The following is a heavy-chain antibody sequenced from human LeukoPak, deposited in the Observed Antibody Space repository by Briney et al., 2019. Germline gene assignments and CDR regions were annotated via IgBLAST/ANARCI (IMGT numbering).Heavy chain of an antibody. CDR1: SGSISSYY. Sequence: SETLSLTCTVSSGSISSYYWSWIRQPPGKGLEWIGYIYYSGSTNYNPSLKSRVTISVDTSKNQSSLKLSSVTAADTAVYYCARVQGYRKGSRRFYFDYWGQGTLVTVSS. D-gene: IGHD6-13*01. V-gene: IGHV4-59*01. CDR2: IYYSGST. J-gene: IGHJ4*02. CDR3: ARVQGYRKGSRRFYFDY.